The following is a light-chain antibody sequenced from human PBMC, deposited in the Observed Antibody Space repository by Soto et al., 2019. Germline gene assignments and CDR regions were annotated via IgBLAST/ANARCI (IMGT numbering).Light chain of an antibody. V-gene: IGKV1-6*01. CDR3: LQDYNYPRT. Sequence: AIQMTQSPSSLSASVGDRVTITCRASQGIRNDLGWYQQKPGKAPKLLISAASSLQSRVPSRFSGSGSGTDFTLTISSLQPEDFSTDYCLQDYNYPRTFGQGTKVEV. CDR2: AAS. CDR1: QGIRND. J-gene: IGKJ1*01.